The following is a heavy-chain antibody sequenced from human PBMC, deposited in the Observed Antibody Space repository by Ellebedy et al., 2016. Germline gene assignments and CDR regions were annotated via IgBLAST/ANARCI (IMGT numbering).Heavy chain of an antibody. V-gene: IGHV3-21*01. CDR1: GFPFNIAG. CDR2: IVFSGTAA. D-gene: IGHD3-3*01. Sequence: GESLKISCAASGFPFNIAGMTWVRQAPGKGLEWVATIVFSGTAAYYADSVKGRFIVSRDNTKNSLFLQMNSLVVEDTAVYYCARDGREWSRDCWGQGSLVTVSS. J-gene: IGHJ4*02. CDR3: ARDGREWSRDC.